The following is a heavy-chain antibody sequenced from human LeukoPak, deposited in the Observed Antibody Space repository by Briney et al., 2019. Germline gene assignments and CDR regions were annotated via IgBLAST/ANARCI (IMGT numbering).Heavy chain of an antibody. V-gene: IGHV4-34*01. Sequence: SETLSLTCAVYGGSFSGYYWSWIRQPPGKGLEWIGEINHSGSTNYNPSLKSRVTISVDASKNQFSLKLSSVTAADTAVYYCARRFPGYCSSTSCYRPRAYYYYGMDVWGQGTTVTVSS. CDR1: GGSFSGYY. J-gene: IGHJ6*02. CDR2: INHSGST. CDR3: ARRFPGYCSSTSCYRPRAYYYYGMDV. D-gene: IGHD2-2*01.